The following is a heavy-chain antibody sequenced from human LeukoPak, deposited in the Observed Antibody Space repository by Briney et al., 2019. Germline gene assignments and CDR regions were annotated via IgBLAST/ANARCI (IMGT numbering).Heavy chain of an antibody. J-gene: IGHJ4*02. V-gene: IGHV3-21*01. Sequence: GGSLTLSRSPSGFTFSSYSMNWVRQAPRKGLEWVSSISSSSSYIYYAAPVKGRFTISRDKAKNSLYLQMNSLRGAQTAVYYCARALDIVATITPIDYSGQGNLVSASS. CDR3: ARALDIVATITPIDY. D-gene: IGHD5-12*01. CDR1: GFTFSSYS. CDR2: ISSSSSYI.